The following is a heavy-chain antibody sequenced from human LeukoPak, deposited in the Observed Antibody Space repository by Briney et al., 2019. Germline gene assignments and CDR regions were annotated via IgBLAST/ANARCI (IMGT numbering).Heavy chain of an antibody. CDR2: MNPNSGNT. D-gene: IGHD2-15*01. CDR1: GYTFTSYD. CDR3: AKSPAIVVVVPGMDV. J-gene: IGHJ6*02. Sequence: ASVKVSCKASGYTFTSYDINWVRQATGQGLEWMGWMNPNSGNTGYAQKFQGRVTMTRNTSISTAYMELSSLRSEDTAVYYCAKSPAIVVVVPGMDVWGQGTTVTVSS. V-gene: IGHV1-8*01.